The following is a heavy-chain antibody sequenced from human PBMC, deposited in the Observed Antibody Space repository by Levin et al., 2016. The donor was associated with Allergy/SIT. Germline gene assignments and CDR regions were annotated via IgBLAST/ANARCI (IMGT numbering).Heavy chain of an antibody. D-gene: IGHD5-18*01. CDR2: ISGSGGST. CDR1: GFTFSSYA. V-gene: IGHV3-23*01. J-gene: IGHJ4*02. CDR3: AKISGYSYGYFDY. Sequence: GESLKISCAASGFTFSSYAMSWVRQAPGKGLEWVSAISGSGGSTYYADSVKGRFTISRDNSKNTLYLQMNSLRAEDTAVYYCAKISGYSYGYFDYWGQGTLVTVSS.